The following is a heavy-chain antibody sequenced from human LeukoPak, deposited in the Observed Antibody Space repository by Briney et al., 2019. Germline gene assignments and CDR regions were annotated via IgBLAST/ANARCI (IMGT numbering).Heavy chain of an antibody. J-gene: IGHJ4*02. CDR1: GFTFGDYA. CDR3: SGFLYDFWSGYFDY. Sequence: PGRSLRLSCTASGFTFGDYAMSWVRQAPGKGLEWVGFIRSKAYGGTTEYAASVKGRFTISRDDSKSIAYLQMNSLKTEDTAVYYCSGFLYDFWSGYFDYWGQGTLVTVSS. D-gene: IGHD3-3*01. CDR2: IRSKAYGGTT. V-gene: IGHV3-49*04.